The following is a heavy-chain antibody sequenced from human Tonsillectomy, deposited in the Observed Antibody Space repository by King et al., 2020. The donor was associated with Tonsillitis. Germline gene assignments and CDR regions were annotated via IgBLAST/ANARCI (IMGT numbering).Heavy chain of an antibody. Sequence: QVVQSGAEVKKPGASVKVSCKASGDTFTGYYMHWVRQAPGQGLEWMGWINPNSGDTKYAQKFQGRVTMTRDTSISTAYRELSRLRSDDTAVYYCARDRDAWELLFYWGQGTLVTVSS. D-gene: IGHD1-26*01. J-gene: IGHJ4*02. CDR1: GDTFTGYY. CDR3: ARDRDAWELLFY. V-gene: IGHV1-2*02. CDR2: INPNSGDT.